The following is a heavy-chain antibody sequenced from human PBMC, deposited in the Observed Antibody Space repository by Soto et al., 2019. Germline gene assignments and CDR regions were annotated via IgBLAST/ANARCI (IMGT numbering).Heavy chain of an antibody. J-gene: IGHJ3*02. Sequence: PSETLSLTCTVSGGSISSGGYYWSWIRQHPGKGLEWIGYIYYSGSTYYNPSLKSRVTISVDTSKNQFSLKLSSVTAADTAVYYCARVLSDCHVGAFAIWGQGTLVTVSS. V-gene: IGHV4-31*03. CDR1: GGSISSGGYY. CDR2: IYYSGST. CDR3: ARVLSDCHVGAFAI. D-gene: IGHD2-21*02.